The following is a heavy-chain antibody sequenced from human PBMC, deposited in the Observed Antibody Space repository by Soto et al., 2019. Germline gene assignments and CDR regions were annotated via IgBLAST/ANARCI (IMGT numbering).Heavy chain of an antibody. J-gene: IGHJ5*02. CDR1: GGSISSSNW. D-gene: IGHD3-3*01. CDR2: IYHSGST. V-gene: IGHV4-4*02. CDR3: ARAYYDFWSGYANWFDP. Sequence: SETLSLTCAVSGGSISSSNWWSWVRQPPGKGLEWIGEIYHSGSTNYNPSLKSRVTISVDKSKNQFSLKLSSVTAADTAVYYCARAYYDFWSGYANWFDPWGQGTLVTVSS.